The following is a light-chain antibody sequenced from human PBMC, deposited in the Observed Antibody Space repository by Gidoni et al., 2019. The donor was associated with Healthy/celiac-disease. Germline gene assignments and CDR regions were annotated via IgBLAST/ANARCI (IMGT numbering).Light chain of an antibody. CDR1: QSGSSY. CDR2: AAS. CDR3: QQRYSTLYT. Sequence: DLQMAQSPSSLSASVGHRVTITCRASQSGSSYLYWYQQKQGKAPTLLIYAASTLQSGVPSRFSGGGSGTDFTRTISSLQPQDFATYYCQQRYSTLYTFGQGTKLEIK. J-gene: IGKJ2*01. V-gene: IGKV1-39*01.